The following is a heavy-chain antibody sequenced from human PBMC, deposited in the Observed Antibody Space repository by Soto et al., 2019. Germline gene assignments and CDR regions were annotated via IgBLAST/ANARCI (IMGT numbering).Heavy chain of an antibody. D-gene: IGHD6-19*01. CDR2: ISGSGAST. Sequence: EVQLLESGGGLLQPGGSLRLSCAASGFTFSSYPMTWFRQAPGEGLQWVSSISGSGASTFYADSVKGRFTISRDNSKNTLTLQMSSLRAGDTAIYYCAKYSSSWDEDYWGQGTLVTVSS. CDR1: GFTFSSYP. V-gene: IGHV3-23*01. J-gene: IGHJ4*02. CDR3: AKYSSSWDEDY.